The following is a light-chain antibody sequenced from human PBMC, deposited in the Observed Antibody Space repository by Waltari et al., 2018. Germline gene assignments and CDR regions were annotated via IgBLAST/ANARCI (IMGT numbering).Light chain of an antibody. V-gene: IGKV3-15*01. CDR1: ENVDNK. J-gene: IGKJ1*01. CDR2: NTF. Sequence: EIVMMQSPATMSVSPGQRASISCRASENVDNKLAWYQLKPGQAPRLLIYNTFIRATDIPARFSGSGSGTEFILTISSLQSEDLAVYSCHQYYNWPQTFGQGTKVEIK. CDR3: HQYYNWPQT.